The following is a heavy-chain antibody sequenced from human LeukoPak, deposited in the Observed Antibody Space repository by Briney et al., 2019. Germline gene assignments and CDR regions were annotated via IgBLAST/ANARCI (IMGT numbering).Heavy chain of an antibody. CDR2: ISYDGSNK. V-gene: IGHV3-30-3*01. Sequence: GGSLRLSCAASGFTFSSYAMHRVRQAPGKGLEWVAVISYDGSNKYYADSVKGRFTISRDNSKNTLYLQMNSLRAEDTAVYYCARVHNYYDSSGYPYYFDYWGQGTLVTVSS. J-gene: IGHJ4*02. CDR3: ARVHNYYDSSGYPYYFDY. D-gene: IGHD3-22*01. CDR1: GFTFSSYA.